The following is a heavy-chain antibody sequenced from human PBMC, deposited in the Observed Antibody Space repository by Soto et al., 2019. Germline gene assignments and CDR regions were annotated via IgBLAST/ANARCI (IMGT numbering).Heavy chain of an antibody. V-gene: IGHV1-18*01. D-gene: IGHD3-22*01. CDR2: ISAYDGNT. Sequence: ASVKVSCKASGYTFTSYGINWVRQAPGQGLEWLGWISAYDGNTNYAQILQGRVSMTTDTSTNTAYMEVRSLRSDDTAVYYCARGGYYDSSGSRNYSYYGMNVWG. J-gene: IGHJ6*02. CDR3: ARGGYYDSSGSRNYSYYGMNV. CDR1: GYTFTSYG.